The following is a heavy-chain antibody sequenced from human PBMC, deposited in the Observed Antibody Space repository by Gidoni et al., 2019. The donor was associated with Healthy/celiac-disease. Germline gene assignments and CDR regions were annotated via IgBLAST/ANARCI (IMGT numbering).Heavy chain of an antibody. D-gene: IGHD4-17*01. J-gene: IGHJ4*02. CDR1: GFTFRSYG. CDR2: ISYDGSNK. Sequence: QVQLVESGGGVVKPGRSLRLSCAASGFTFRSYGMHWVRQAPGKGLEWVAVISYDGSNKYYADSVKGRFTISRDNSKNTLYLQMNSLRAEDTAVYYCAKEVYGGNSAEYYFDYWGQGTLVTVSS. V-gene: IGHV3-30*18. CDR3: AKEVYGGNSAEYYFDY.